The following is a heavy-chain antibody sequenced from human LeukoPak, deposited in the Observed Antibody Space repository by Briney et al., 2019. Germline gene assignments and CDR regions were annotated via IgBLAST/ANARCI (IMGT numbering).Heavy chain of an antibody. D-gene: IGHD5-12*01. CDR3: ARAKWLRLLLLLDY. V-gene: IGHV3-74*01. CDR2: ISADGTNI. CDR1: GFMFSTKW. J-gene: IGHJ4*02. Sequence: GGSLRLSCAASGFMFSTKWMHWVRQAPGKGLEWVSLISADGTNINYADSVKGRFTISRDNAKNTLYLQMNSLRAEDTAVYYCARAKWLRLLLLLDYWGQGTLVTVSS.